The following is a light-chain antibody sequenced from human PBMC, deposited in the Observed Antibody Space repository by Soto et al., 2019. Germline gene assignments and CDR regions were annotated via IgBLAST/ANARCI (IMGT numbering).Light chain of an antibody. V-gene: IGKV1-12*01. CDR3: QQADSXLIT. Sequence: DIQMTQSPSSVSASVWDRVTISCRASEYINSRVAWYQQRPGNAPKLLIYAAFILQSGVPSRFSGYGSGTDFTLSISSLQPEDFATYYCQQADSXLITFGQGTRLX. J-gene: IGKJ5*01. CDR2: AAF. CDR1: EYINSR.